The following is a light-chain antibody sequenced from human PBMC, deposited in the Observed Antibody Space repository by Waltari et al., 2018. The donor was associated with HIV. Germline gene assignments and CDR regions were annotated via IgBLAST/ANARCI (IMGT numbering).Light chain of an antibody. V-gene: IGLV2-14*01. CDR2: EVS. J-gene: IGLJ2*01. CDR3: SSYSGSDTLVV. CDR1: SSDIGDYNY. Sequence: HSALTQPASVSGSPGQSITISCTGTSSDIGDYNYVSWYQQRSGKGPKLIIYEVSNRSSGVSLRFSGSKSGNTASLTVSGLQLEDEGDYYCSSYSGSDTLVVFGGGTKLTVL.